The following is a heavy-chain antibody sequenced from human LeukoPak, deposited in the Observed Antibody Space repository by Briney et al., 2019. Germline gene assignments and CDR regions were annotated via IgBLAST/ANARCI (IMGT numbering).Heavy chain of an antibody. Sequence: GGSLRLSCAASGFSFSNYAMSWVRQAPARGPEWVSSIRGGGVTFYADSVKGRFTLSRDDSRNTVYLHLNNLRVEDTAIYYCAKANWVSNADAVRWGQGTQVTVSS. D-gene: IGHD1-1*01. CDR2: IRGGGVT. J-gene: IGHJ4*02. CDR3: AKANWVSNADAVR. V-gene: IGHV3-23*01. CDR1: GFSFSNYA.